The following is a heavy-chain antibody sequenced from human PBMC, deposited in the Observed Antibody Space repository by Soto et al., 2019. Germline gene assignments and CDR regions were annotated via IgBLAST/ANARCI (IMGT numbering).Heavy chain of an antibody. Sequence: TLSLTCTVSGGSISSGDYYWSWIRQPPGKGLEWIGYIYYSGSTYYNPSLKSRVTISVDTSKNQFSLKLSSVTAADTAVYYCARARVYYDSSGYPYYFDYWGQGTLVTVSS. D-gene: IGHD3-22*01. V-gene: IGHV4-30-4*01. CDR2: IYYSGST. J-gene: IGHJ4*02. CDR1: GGSISSGDYY. CDR3: ARARVYYDSSGYPYYFDY.